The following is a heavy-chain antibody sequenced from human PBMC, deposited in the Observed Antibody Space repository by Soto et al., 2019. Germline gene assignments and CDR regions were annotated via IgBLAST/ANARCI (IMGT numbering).Heavy chain of an antibody. D-gene: IGHD4-17*01. V-gene: IGHV3-30*18. CDR1: GFTFSSYG. CDR3: AKDGGLRWSPVCYFDY. J-gene: IGHJ4*02. CDR2: ISYDGSNK. Sequence: QVQLVESGGGVVQPGRSLRLSCAASGFTFSSYGMHWVRQAPGKGLEWVAVISYDGSNKYYADSVKGRFTISRDNSKNTLYLQMNSLRAEDTAVYYCAKDGGLRWSPVCYFDYWGQGTLVTVSS.